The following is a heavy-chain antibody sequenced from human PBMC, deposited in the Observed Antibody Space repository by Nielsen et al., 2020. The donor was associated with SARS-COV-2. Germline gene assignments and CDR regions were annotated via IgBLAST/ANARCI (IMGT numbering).Heavy chain of an antibody. V-gene: IGHV3-48*02. CDR1: GFMFSSYS. CDR3: ARDSVQWRDYFYYMDV. J-gene: IGHJ6*03. CDR2: ISSGSSPI. D-gene: IGHD6-19*01. Sequence: GGSLRLSCAASGFMFSSYSMIWVRQAPGKGLQWISYISSGSSPIYYADSVKGRFTVSRDNAKESLYLQMDSLRDEDTGIYYCARDSVQWRDYFYYMDVWGTGTTVTVSS.